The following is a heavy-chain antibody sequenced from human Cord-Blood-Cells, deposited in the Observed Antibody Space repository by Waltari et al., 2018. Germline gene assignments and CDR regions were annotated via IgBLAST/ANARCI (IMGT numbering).Heavy chain of an antibody. Sequence: QVQLQQWGAGLLKPSETLSRTCAVYGGSFSGYYWSWIRQPPGKGLEWIGEINHSGSTNYNPSLKSRVTISVDTSKNQFSLKLSSVTAADTAVYYCARSSGYSGYDYAFDIWGQGTMVTVSS. CDR2: INHSGST. D-gene: IGHD5-12*01. CDR3: ARSSGYSGYDYAFDI. V-gene: IGHV4-34*01. CDR1: GGSFSGYY. J-gene: IGHJ3*02.